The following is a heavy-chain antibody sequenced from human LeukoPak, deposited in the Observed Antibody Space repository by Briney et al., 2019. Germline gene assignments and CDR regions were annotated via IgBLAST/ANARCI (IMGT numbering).Heavy chain of an antibody. CDR1: GGSISSGSYY. J-gene: IGHJ4*02. CDR3: APMGIAARIDY. D-gene: IGHD6-6*01. Sequence: SETLSLTCTVSGGSISSGSYYWSWIRQPAGKGLEWIGRIYTSGSTNYNPSLKSRVTILVDTSKNQFALKLSSVTAADTAVYYCAPMGIAARIDYWGQGTLVTVSS. V-gene: IGHV4-61*02. CDR2: IYTSGST.